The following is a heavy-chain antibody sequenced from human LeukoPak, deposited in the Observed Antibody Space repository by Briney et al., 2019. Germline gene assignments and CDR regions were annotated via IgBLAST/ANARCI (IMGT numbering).Heavy chain of an antibody. J-gene: IGHJ6*02. CDR3: ARALTVTADYYYYGMDV. D-gene: IGHD4-17*01. CDR2: FDPEDGET. CDR1: GYTLTELS. V-gene: IGHV1-24*01. Sequence: ASVKVSCKVSGYTLTELSMHWVRQAPGKGLEWMGGFDPEDGETIYAQKFQGRVTMTEDTSTDTAYMELSSLRSEDTAVYYCARALTVTADYYYYGMDVWGQGTTVTVSS.